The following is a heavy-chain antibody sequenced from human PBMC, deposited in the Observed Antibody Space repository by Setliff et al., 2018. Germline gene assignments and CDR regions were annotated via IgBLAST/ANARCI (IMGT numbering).Heavy chain of an antibody. CDR3: ARAPSVELVTIRTNSWFTY. CDR1: GYTFRNYA. V-gene: IGHV1-18*01. CDR2: ISVYNGDT. J-gene: IGHJ4*02. Sequence: ASVKVSCKASGYTFRNYAFAWVRQAPGQGLEWVGWISVYNGDTNYAQKFQGRVTLTTDTSTSTAYMELRSLTSDDSAFYYCARAPSVELVTIRTNSWFTYWGQGTLVTRLL. D-gene: IGHD5-18*01.